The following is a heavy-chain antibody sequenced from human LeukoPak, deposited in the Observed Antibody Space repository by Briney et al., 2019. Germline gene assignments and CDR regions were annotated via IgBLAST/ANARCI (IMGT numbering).Heavy chain of an antibody. CDR2: ISGSPDNT. Sequence: PGGSLRLSCVVSGFTFRSYAMYWVRQAPGKGLEWVSEISGSPDNTYYADSVKGRFATSRDDSRNTLYLQMNSLRAEDTAVYYCARLVGDSPLDYWGQGTPVTVSS. V-gene: IGHV3-23*01. CDR1: GFTFRSYA. CDR3: ARLVGDSPLDY. D-gene: IGHD1-26*01. J-gene: IGHJ4*02.